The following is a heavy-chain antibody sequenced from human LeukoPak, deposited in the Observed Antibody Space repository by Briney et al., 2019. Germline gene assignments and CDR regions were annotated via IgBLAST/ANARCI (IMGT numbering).Heavy chain of an antibody. CDR2: FDPEDGET. CDR3: ATAATPGGGTLYYYGMDV. V-gene: IGHV1-24*01. Sequence: ASVKVSCKVSGYTLTELSMHWVRQAPGKGLEWMGGFDPEDGETIYAQKFQGRVTMTEDTSTDTAYMELSSLRSGDTAVYYCATAATPGGGTLYYYGMDVWGQGTTVTVSS. D-gene: IGHD2-15*01. CDR1: GYTLTELS. J-gene: IGHJ6*02.